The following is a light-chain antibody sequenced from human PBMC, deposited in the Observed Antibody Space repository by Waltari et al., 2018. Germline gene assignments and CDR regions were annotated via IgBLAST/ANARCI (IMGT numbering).Light chain of an antibody. V-gene: IGKV3-11*01. J-gene: IGKJ4*01. CDR1: QRVNDY. CDR3: QQRSNWPLT. CDR2: DAS. Sequence: EVVLTQSPATLSLSPGERATLSCRARQRVNDYLAWYQQQPGQAPRPLMYDASNRATGIPARFSGSGSGTDFTLTISSLESEDFAVYYCQQRSNWPLTFGGGTKVEIK.